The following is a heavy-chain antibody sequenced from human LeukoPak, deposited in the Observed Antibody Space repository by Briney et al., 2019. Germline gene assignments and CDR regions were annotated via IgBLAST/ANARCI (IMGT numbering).Heavy chain of an antibody. V-gene: IGHV4-59*01. CDR1: GGSISSYY. D-gene: IGHD4-17*01. Sequence: SETLSLTCTVSGGSISSYYWSWIRQPPGKGLEWIGYIYYSGSTNYNPSLKSRVTISVDTSKNQFSLKLSSVTAADTAVYYRARGDDYGDYEAYWGQGTLVTVSS. J-gene: IGHJ4*02. CDR2: IYYSGST. CDR3: ARGDDYGDYEAY.